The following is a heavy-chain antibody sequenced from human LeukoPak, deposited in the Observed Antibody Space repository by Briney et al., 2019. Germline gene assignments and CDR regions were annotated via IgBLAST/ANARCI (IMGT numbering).Heavy chain of an antibody. V-gene: IGHV3-72*01. CDR1: GFTFSDYY. CDR3: ARVRDYYYMNV. J-gene: IGHJ6*03. CDR2: TKNRANSYTT. Sequence: GGSLRLSCAASGFTFSDYYMDWVRQAPGKGLEWVGRTKNRANSYTTYYAASVKGRFTISRDDSKNSLYLQMSSLKTEDTAVYFCARVRDYYYMNVWGKGTTVTVSS.